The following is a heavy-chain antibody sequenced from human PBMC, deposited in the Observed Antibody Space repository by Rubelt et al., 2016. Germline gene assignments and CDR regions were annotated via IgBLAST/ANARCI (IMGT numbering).Heavy chain of an antibody. CDR1: GGSISSYY. CDR2: IYYSGGT. CDR3: ARHKGPGSYHYFDY. J-gene: IGHJ4*02. V-gene: IGHV4-59*08. D-gene: IGHD1-26*01. Sequence: QVQLQESGPGLVKPSETLSLTCTVSGGSISSYYWSWIRQPPGKGLEWIGYIYYSGGTNYNPSLKSRVTISIDPSKNQFSLKLSSVTAADTAVYYCARHKGPGSYHYFDYWGQGTLVTVSS.